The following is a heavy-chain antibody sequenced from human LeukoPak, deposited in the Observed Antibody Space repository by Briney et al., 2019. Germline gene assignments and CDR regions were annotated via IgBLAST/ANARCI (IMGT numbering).Heavy chain of an antibody. Sequence: ASVKVSCKASGYAFTSYGISWVRQAPGQGLEWMGWISAYNGNTNYAQKLQGRVTMTTDTSTSTAYMELRSLRSDDTAVYYCARLIVAAMRFDYWGQGTLVTVSS. V-gene: IGHV1-18*04. CDR1: GYAFTSYG. J-gene: IGHJ4*02. CDR3: ARLIVAAMRFDY. CDR2: ISAYNGNT. D-gene: IGHD2-15*01.